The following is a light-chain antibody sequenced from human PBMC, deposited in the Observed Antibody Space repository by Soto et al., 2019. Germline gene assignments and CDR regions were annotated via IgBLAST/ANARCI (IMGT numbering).Light chain of an antibody. J-gene: IGKJ5*01. CDR3: QQYTNAHGIT. CDR2: AAS. CDR1: QGVGNKY. V-gene: IGKV3-20*01. Sequence: EIALTQSPGTLSLSPGERATLSYRASQGVGNKYLAWYQQRPGQAPSLLIYAASSRATGVPDRFSGSGSGTDFTLIISRLEPEDFAVYYCQQYTNAHGITFGQGTRLEIK.